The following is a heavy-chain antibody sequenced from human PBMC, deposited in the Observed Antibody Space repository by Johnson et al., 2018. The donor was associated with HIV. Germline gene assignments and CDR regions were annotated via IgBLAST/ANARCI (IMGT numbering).Heavy chain of an antibody. V-gene: IGHV3-20*04. J-gene: IGHJ3*02. CDR1: GFTFDDYG. Sequence: VQLVESGGGVVRPGGSLRLSCAASGFTFDDYGMSWVRQAPGKGLEWVSGINWNGGNTYYVDSVKGRFTISRDNAKNSLYLQMNSLRAEDTAVYYCASHLLGYSYGLDAFDIWGQGTMVTVSS. CDR2: INWNGGNT. CDR3: ASHLLGYSYGLDAFDI. D-gene: IGHD5-18*01.